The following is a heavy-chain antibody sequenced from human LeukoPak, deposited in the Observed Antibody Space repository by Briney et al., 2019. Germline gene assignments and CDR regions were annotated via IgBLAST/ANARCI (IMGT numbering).Heavy chain of an antibody. J-gene: IGHJ6*03. V-gene: IGHV1-2*02. CDR1: GYTFTSYY. D-gene: IGHD4-17*01. CDR3: ARGWDYATYYYYYYMDV. Sequence: GASVKVSCKASGYTFTSYYMHWVRQAPGQGLEWMGWINPNSGGTNYAQKFQGRVTMTRDTSISTAYMELSRLRSDYTAVYYCARGWDYATYYYYYYMDVWGKGTTVTISS. CDR2: INPNSGGT.